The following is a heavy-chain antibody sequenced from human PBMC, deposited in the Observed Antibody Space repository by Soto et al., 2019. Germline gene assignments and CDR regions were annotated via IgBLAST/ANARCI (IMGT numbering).Heavy chain of an antibody. Sequence: QLQLQESGSGLVKPSQTLSLICAVSGGSISSGGYSWSWIRQPPGKGLGWIGYIYHSGSTYYNPSLMSRVTISVDRSKNQFSLKLSSVTAADTAVYYCARSSYYYDSSGAPVDAFDIWGQGTMVTVSS. CDR3: ARSSYYYDSSGAPVDAFDI. V-gene: IGHV4-30-2*01. D-gene: IGHD3-22*01. J-gene: IGHJ3*02. CDR1: GGSISSGGYS. CDR2: IYHSGST.